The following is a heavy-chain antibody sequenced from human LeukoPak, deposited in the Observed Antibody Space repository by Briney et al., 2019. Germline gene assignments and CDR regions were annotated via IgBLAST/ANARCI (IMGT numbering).Heavy chain of an antibody. V-gene: IGHV3-53*01. CDR1: GFTVSSNY. CDR3: ARHKAACYFDY. J-gene: IGHJ4*02. Sequence: PGGSLRLSCAASGFTVSSNYMSWVRQAPGKGLEWVSVIYSGGSTYYADSVKGRFTISRDNSKNTLYLQMNSLRAEDTAVYYCARHKAACYFDYWGQGTLVTVSS. D-gene: IGHD6-13*01. CDR2: IYSGGST.